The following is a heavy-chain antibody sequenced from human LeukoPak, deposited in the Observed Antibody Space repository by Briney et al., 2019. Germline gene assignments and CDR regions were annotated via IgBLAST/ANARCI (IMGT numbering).Heavy chain of an antibody. CDR1: GSLFTSYW. Sequence: GASLPISCQGAGSLFTSYWISWARQLPGKGLEWMGRIDPSDSYTNYSPSFQGHVTISADKSISTAYLQWSSLKASDTAMYYCARRLGYCSGGSCLIDYWGQGTLVTVSS. CDR3: ARRLGYCSGGSCLIDY. CDR2: IDPSDSYT. D-gene: IGHD2-15*01. J-gene: IGHJ4*02. V-gene: IGHV5-10-1*01.